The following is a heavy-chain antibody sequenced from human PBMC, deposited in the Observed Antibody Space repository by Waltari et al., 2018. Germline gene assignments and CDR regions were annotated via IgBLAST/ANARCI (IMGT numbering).Heavy chain of an antibody. D-gene: IGHD6-19*01. CDR2: ISYDGSNK. V-gene: IGHV3-30-3*01. J-gene: IGHJ4*02. CDR3: ARDGPYSSGWLFDY. CDR1: GFTFSRYA. Sequence: QVQLVESGGGVVQPGRSLGLSCAASGFTFSRYAMHWVRQAPGKGLEWVAVISYDGSNKYYADSVKGRFTISRDNSKNTLYLQMNSLRAEDTAVYYCARDGPYSSGWLFDYWGQGTLVTVSS.